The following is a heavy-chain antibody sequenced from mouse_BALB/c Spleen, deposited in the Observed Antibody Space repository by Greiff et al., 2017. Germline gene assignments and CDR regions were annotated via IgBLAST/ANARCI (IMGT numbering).Heavy chain of an antibody. CDR3: ARQGYGNSYYFDY. CDR2: INSNGGST. V-gene: IGHV5-6-2*01. J-gene: IGHJ2*01. CDR1: GFTFSSYY. Sequence: DVQLVESGGGLVKLGGSLKLSCAASGFTFSSYYMSWVRQTPEKRLELVAAINSNGGSTYYPDTVKGRFTISRDNAKNTLYLQMSSLKSEDTALYYCARQGYGNSYYFDYWGQGTTLTVSS. D-gene: IGHD2-10*02.